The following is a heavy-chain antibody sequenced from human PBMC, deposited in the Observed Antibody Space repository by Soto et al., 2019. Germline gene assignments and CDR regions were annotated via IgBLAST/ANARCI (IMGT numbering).Heavy chain of an antibody. CDR3: AREDYYGSGSYAQGDY. CDR2: TIPIFGTA. CDR1: GGTFSSYA. D-gene: IGHD3-10*01. V-gene: IGHV1-69*01. Sequence: QVQLVQSGAEVKKPGSSVKVSCKASGGTFSSYAISWVRQAPGQGLEWMGGTIPIFGTANYAQKFQGRVTITADESTSTAYMELSSLRSEDTAVYYCAREDYYGSGSYAQGDYWGQGTLVTVSS. J-gene: IGHJ4*02.